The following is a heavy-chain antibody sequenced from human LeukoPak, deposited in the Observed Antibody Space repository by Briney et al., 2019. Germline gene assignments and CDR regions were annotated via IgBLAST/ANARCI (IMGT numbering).Heavy chain of an antibody. V-gene: IGHV4-59*08. J-gene: IGHJ4*02. CDR2: IYYTGNT. Sequence: PSGTLSLTCTVSGGSISNYYWSWIRQSPGKGLEWIGYIYYTGNTNYNPSLESRVIISVDTSKNQFSLKLSSVTAADTAVYYCARHECGGSCYPEDYWGQGTLVTVSS. D-gene: IGHD2-15*01. CDR1: GGSISNYY. CDR3: ARHECGGSCYPEDY.